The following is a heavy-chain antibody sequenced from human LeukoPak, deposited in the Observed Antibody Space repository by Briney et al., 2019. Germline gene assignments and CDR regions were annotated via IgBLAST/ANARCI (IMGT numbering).Heavy chain of an antibody. V-gene: IGHV1-8*03. CDR1: GYTFTNYD. CDR2: MKPANGNT. J-gene: IGHJ5*01. Sequence: GASVKVSCKASGYTFTNYDSVWVRQAPGQGLEWMGWMKPANGNTGFAQKFRGRVTISRNTSITTAYMELTSLRFEDTAIYYCARGNNWYDSWGQGTLVAVSS. CDR3: ARGNNWYDS.